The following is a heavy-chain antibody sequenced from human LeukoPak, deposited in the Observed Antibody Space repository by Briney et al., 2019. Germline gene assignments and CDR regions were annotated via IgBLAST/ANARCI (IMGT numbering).Heavy chain of an antibody. Sequence: GGSLRLSCATSGFTFSIYTMNWVRQAPGKGPEWVANIKQDGTEIYYVDSVKGRFTISRDNAKNSLYLQMNSLRDEDTAVYYCARDKVVGATFFDYWGQGTLVTVSS. CDR3: ARDKVVGATFFDY. J-gene: IGHJ4*02. V-gene: IGHV3-7*01. D-gene: IGHD1-26*01. CDR1: GFTFSIYT. CDR2: IKQDGTEI.